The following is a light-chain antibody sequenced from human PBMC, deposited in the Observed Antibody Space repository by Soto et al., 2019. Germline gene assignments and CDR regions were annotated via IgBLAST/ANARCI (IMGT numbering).Light chain of an antibody. CDR1: QSVSGNS. Sequence: EIVLTQSPGTVFLSPGERATLSCRASQSVSGNSLAWYQQRPGQAPRLLIYGASSRATGIPDRFSGSGSGTDFTLTISSLEPEDFAVYYCQQYGPSPDWDQWSFGPGTKVKL. CDR3: QQYGPSPDWDQWS. CDR2: GAS. V-gene: IGKV3-20*01. J-gene: IGKJ1*01.